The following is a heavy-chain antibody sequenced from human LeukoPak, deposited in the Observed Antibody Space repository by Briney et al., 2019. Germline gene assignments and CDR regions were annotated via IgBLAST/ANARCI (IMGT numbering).Heavy chain of an antibody. J-gene: IGHJ6*02. CDR2: ISAYNGNT. D-gene: IGHD3-16*01. V-gene: IGHV1-18*01. Sequence: ASVKVSCKASGYTFSSYGIIWVRQAPGQGLEWMGWISAYNGNTNYAQKLQGRVTMTTDTSTSTAYMELRSLRSDDTAVYYCARDRERGTVYYYYGMDVWGQGTTVTVSS. CDR1: GYTFSSYG. CDR3: ARDRERGTVYYYYGMDV.